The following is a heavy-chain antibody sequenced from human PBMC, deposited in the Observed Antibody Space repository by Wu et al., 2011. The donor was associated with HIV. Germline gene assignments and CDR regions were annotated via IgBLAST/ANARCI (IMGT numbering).Heavy chain of an antibody. CDR1: GYSFSAYY. D-gene: IGHD1-1*01. J-gene: IGHJ1*01. CDR2: INPNNGGT. Sequence: QVQLVQSGAEVKKPGASVKVSCKTSGYSFSAYYMHWVRQAPGHGLEWMGWINPNNGGTHYERKFQGRVTLTRDTSTSTVYMELNGLKSDDTGMYYCARGVQQPLQDVWGQGTQVIVSS. V-gene: IGHV1-2*02. CDR3: ARGVQQPLQDV.